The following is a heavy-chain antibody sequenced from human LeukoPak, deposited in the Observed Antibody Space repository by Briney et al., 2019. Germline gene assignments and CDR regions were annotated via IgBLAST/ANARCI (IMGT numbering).Heavy chain of an antibody. J-gene: IGHJ3*02. D-gene: IGHD3-10*01. CDR1: GFTFSGYS. Sequence: GGSLRLSFAASGFTFSGYSMYRFRQAPGKGRVWVSRINTDGSGTTYADSVKGRFTISRENAKNSLSLQMNSLRAGDTAVYYCARRRYGLGSYSDAFDIWGQGTMVTVSS. CDR3: ARRRYGLGSYSDAFDI. CDR2: INTDGSGT. V-gene: IGHV3-74*01.